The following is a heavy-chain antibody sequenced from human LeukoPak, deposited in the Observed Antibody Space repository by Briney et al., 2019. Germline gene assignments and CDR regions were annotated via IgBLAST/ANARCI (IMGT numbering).Heavy chain of an antibody. V-gene: IGHV1-69*04. CDR3: ARGGSSSWYVQFDY. D-gene: IGHD6-13*01. J-gene: IGHJ4*02. CDR1: GGTFSSYA. Sequence: SVKVSCKDSGGTFSSYAISWVRQAPGQGLEWMGRIIPILGIANYAQKFQGRVTITADKSTSTAYMELSSLRSEDTAVYYCARGGSSSWYVQFDYWGQGTLVTVSS. CDR2: IIPILGIA.